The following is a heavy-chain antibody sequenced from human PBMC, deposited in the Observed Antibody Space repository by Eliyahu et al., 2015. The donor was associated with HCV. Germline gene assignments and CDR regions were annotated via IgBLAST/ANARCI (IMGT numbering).Heavy chain of an antibody. CDR1: GYTFTSYA. CDR2: INAGNGNT. D-gene: IGHD3-10*01. J-gene: IGHJ4*02. Sequence: QLVQSGAEVKKPGASVKVSCKASGYTFTSYAMHWVRQAPGQRLXWMGWINAGNGNTKYSQKFQGRXTITRDTSASTAYMELSSLRSEDTAVYYCARDPSFEWGGSGSYKLDYWGQGTLVTVSS. CDR3: ARDPSFEWGGSGSYKLDY. V-gene: IGHV1-3*01.